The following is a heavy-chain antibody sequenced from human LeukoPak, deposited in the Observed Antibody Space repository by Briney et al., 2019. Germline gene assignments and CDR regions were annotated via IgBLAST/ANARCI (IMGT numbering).Heavy chain of an antibody. CDR1: GDSISSTNW. CDR3: AAYYYDSSGYRLDAFDI. J-gene: IGHJ3*02. CDR2: IYHSGTT. V-gene: IGHV4-4*02. D-gene: IGHD3-22*01. Sequence: PSETLSLTCAVSGDSISSTNWWSWVRQPPGKGLEWIGEIYHSGTTNYNPSLKSRVTISIDTFNNEFSLKLRSVTAADTAVYYCAAYYYDSSGYRLDAFDIWGQGTMVTVSS.